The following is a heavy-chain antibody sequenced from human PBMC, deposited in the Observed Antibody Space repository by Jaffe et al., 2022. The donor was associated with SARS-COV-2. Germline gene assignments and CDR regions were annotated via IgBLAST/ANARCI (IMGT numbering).Heavy chain of an antibody. CDR3: ARDPITMVRGVPPWFDP. J-gene: IGHJ5*02. CDR2: ISAYNGNT. D-gene: IGHD3-10*01. V-gene: IGHV1-18*01. CDR1: GYTFTSYG. Sequence: QVQLVQSGAEVKKPGASVKVSCKASGYTFTSYGISWVRQAPGQGLEWMGWISAYNGNTNYAQKLQGRVTMTTDTSTSTAYMELRSLRSDDTAVYYCARDPITMVRGVPPWFDPWGQGTLVTVSS.